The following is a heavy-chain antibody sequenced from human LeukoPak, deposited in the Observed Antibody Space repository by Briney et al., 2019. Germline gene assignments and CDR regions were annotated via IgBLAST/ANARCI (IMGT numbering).Heavy chain of an antibody. J-gene: IGHJ3*02. Sequence: GGSLRLSCAVFGFTFSSHTMHWVRQAPGKGLEWVALISYDGSNNNYADSVKGRFTISRDTSKKTLHLQMNSLRAEDTAVYYCVRDTTTVTTIAFDIWGQG. D-gene: IGHD4-17*01. CDR2: ISYDGSNN. CDR3: VRDTTTVTTIAFDI. CDR1: GFTFSSHT. V-gene: IGHV3-30-3*01.